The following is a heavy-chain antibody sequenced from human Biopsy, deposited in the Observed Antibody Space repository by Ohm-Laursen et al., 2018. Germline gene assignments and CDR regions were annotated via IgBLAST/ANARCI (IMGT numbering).Heavy chain of an antibody. CDR3: ARGQALKSFDY. Sequence: SDTLSLTCIVSGDSISSSNFYWAWIRQPPGKGLEWIGSIYHSGSTYYNPSLKSRVTISVDTSKNQFSLKLSSVTAADTAGYYCARGQALKSFDYWGQGTLVTVSS. V-gene: IGHV4-39*07. CDR2: IYHSGST. J-gene: IGHJ4*02. CDR1: GDSISSSNFY.